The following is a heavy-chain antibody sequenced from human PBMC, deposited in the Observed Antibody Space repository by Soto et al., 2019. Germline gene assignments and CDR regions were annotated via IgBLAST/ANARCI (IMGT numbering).Heavy chain of an antibody. CDR1: GASISSSNW. V-gene: IGHV4-4*02. Sequence: QVQLQESGPGLVKPSGTLSLTCAVSGASISSSNWWSWVRQPPGKGLEWIGEIYHIGHTNYNPSLESQVTISVDKSKNQFSLRLSSVTAADTAVYYCARRTCGMDVWGQGTTVIVSS. J-gene: IGHJ6*02. CDR2: IYHIGHT. CDR3: ARRTCGMDV. D-gene: IGHD2-8*01.